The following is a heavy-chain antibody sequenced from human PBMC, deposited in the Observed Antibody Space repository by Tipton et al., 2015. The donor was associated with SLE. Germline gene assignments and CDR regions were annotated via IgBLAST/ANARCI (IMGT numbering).Heavy chain of an antibody. CDR1: GGSISSGNYS. CDR2: IYTSGST. CDR3: ARGCSGTSCYWGDD. D-gene: IGHD2-15*01. J-gene: IGHJ4*02. Sequence: TLSLTCTVSGGSISSGNYSWNWIRQPAGKGLEWIGRIYTSGSTNYNPSLKSRVTISVDTSKNQFSLKLSSVTAADTAVYYCARGCSGTSCYWGDDWGQGSLVIVSS. V-gene: IGHV4-61*02.